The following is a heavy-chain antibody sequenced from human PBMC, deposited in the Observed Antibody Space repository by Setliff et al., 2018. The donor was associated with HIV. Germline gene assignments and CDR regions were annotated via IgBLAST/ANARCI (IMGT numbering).Heavy chain of an antibody. CDR2: IYPGDSDT. D-gene: IGHD3-10*01. CDR3: ARGSSSVNYYHYGLDV. V-gene: IGHV5-51*01. CDR1: GYSFDRYW. Sequence: GESLKISCQDSGYSFDRYWIGWVRQMPGKGLEWMGIIYPGDSDTRYSPSFQGQVTISVDKSISTAYLQWSSLKASDSAMYDCARGSSSVNYYHYGLDVWGQGTTVTVSS. J-gene: IGHJ6*02.